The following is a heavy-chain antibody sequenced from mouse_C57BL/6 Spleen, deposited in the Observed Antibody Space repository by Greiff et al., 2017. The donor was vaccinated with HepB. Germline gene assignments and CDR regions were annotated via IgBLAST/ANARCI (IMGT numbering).Heavy chain of an antibody. D-gene: IGHD1-1*01. CDR2: ISDGGSYT. CDR1: GFTFSSYA. V-gene: IGHV5-4*03. Sequence: EVMLVESGGGLVKPGGSLKLSCAASGFTFSSYAMSWVRQTPEKRLEWVATISDGGSYTYYPDNVKGRFTISRDNAKNNLYLQMSHLKSEDTAMYYCARGTTVVAGIRFDYWGQGTTLTVSS. CDR3: ARGTTVVAGIRFDY. J-gene: IGHJ2*01.